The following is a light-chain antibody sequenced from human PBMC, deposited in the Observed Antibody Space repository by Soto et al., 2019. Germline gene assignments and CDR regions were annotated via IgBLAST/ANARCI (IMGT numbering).Light chain of an antibody. CDR1: SSDVGAYNS. CDR3: SSYTSSSIYWV. Sequence: QSALTQPASVSGSPGQSITISCTGTSSDVGAYNSVAWYQHNPGKAPKLMIYDVSNRPSGVSNRFSGSKSGNTASLTISGLQAEDEADYYCSSYTSSSIYWVFGGGTKVTVL. CDR2: DVS. J-gene: IGLJ3*02. V-gene: IGLV2-14*01.